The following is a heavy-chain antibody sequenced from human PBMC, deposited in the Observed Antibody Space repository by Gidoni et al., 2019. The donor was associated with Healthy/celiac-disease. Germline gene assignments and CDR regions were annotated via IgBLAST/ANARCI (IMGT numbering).Heavy chain of an antibody. CDR3: ARFGELLRTNNWFDP. Sequence: QVQLQQWGAGLLKPSETQSLTCAAYGWSFSGYYWSWIRQPPGKGLEWLGESNHSGSTNYNPSLKSRVTISVDMSKNQFSLKLSSVTAADTALYYCARFGELLRTNNWFDPWGQGTLVTVSS. J-gene: IGHJ5*02. V-gene: IGHV4-34*01. D-gene: IGHD3-10*01. CDR2: SNHSGST. CDR1: GWSFSGYY.